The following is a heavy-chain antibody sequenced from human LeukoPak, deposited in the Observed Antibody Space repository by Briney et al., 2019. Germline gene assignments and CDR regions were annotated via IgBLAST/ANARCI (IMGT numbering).Heavy chain of an antibody. V-gene: IGHV4-59*01. CDR2: IYYSGST. Sequence: SETLSLTCAVYGGSFSGYYWSWIRQPPGKGLEWIGYIYYSGSTDYNPSLKSRVTISADTSKTQFSLKLSSVTAADTAVYYCARTYGDYYYYYMDVWGKGTTVTVSS. D-gene: IGHD3-16*01. CDR3: ARTYGDYYYYYMDV. J-gene: IGHJ6*03. CDR1: GGSFSGYY.